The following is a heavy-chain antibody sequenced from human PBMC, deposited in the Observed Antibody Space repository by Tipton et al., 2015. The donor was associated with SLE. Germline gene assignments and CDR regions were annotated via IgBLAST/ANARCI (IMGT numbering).Heavy chain of an antibody. Sequence: TLSLTCTVSGGSISSYYWSWIRQPPGKGLEWIGYIYYSGSTYYTPSLTSRVTISVDTSKNQVSLKLSSVTAADTAVYYCARDHQTMAARPGAFDYWGQGTLVTVSS. CDR3: ARDHQTMAARPGAFDY. V-gene: IGHV4-59*12. CDR2: IYYSGST. CDR1: GGSISSYY. J-gene: IGHJ4*02. D-gene: IGHD6-6*01.